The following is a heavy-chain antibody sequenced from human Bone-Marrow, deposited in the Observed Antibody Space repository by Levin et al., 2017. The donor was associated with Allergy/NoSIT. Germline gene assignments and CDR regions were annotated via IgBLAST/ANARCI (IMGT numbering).Heavy chain of an antibody. D-gene: IGHD3-22*01. CDR3: AKAADYYDTSGYYSFDS. CDR1: GFNFGNYA. J-gene: IGHJ4*02. CDR2: ISWNSGTV. Sequence: SLKISCAASGFNFGNYAMHWVRQAPGKGLEWVSGISWNSGTVGYADSLKARFTIFRDNAQNSLYLHMNNLRADDTAFYYCAKAADYYDTSGYYSFDSWGQGTLVTVSS. V-gene: IGHV3-9*01.